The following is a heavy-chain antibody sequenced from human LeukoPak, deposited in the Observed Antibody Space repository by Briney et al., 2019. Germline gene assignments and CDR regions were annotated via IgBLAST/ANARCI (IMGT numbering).Heavy chain of an antibody. CDR2: IYSGGST. D-gene: IGHD3-9*01. CDR3: ARDLVGRFDY. J-gene: IGHJ4*02. Sequence: PGGSLRLCCAASGFTVSSNYMSWVRHAPGKGLEWVSVIYSGGSTYYADSVKGRFTISRDNSKNTLYLQMNSLRAEDTAVYYCARDLVGRFDYWGQGTLVTVSS. CDR1: GFTVSSNY. V-gene: IGHV3-66*01.